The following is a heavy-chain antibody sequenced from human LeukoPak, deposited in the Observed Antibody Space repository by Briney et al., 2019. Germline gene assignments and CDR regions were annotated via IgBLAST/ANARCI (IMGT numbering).Heavy chain of an antibody. CDR2: ITGSGGST. V-gene: IGHV3-23*01. J-gene: IGHJ3*02. CDR1: GLTFSSYV. CDR3: AKEGYCTSSSCSWGASDI. Sequence: QPGRSLRLSCAASGLTFSSYVMSWVRQAPGKGLEWVSAITGSGGSTYYADSVKGRFTISRDNSKSTLYLQMNSLRAEDTALYYCAKEGYCTSSSCSWGASDIWGQGTMVTVSS. D-gene: IGHD2-2*01.